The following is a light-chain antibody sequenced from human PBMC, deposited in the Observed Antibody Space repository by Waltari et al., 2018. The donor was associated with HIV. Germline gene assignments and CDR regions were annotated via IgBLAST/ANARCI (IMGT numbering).Light chain of an antibody. V-gene: IGLV1-44*01. Sequence: QAVLTQPPSAPGTPGQRITIPCSGSRPNIGSHAVNWYQQLPGTAPKLLIYNNNQRPSGVPDRFSASKSGTSASLAISGLQSEDEADYYCATWDHRLNGWVFGGGTKLTVL. CDR2: NNN. CDR1: RPNIGSHA. J-gene: IGLJ3*02. CDR3: ATWDHRLNGWV.